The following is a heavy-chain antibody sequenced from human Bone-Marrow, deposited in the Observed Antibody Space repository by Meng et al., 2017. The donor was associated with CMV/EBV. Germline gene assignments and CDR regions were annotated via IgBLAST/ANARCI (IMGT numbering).Heavy chain of an antibody. Sequence: GESLKISCTVSGGSISSSSYYWGWIRQAPGKGLEWVSYISSSGSTIYYADSVKGRFTISRDNAKNSLYLQMNSLRAEDTAVYYCARDSGHYWYFDLWGRGTLVTVSS. D-gene: IGHD1-26*01. CDR2: ISSSGSTI. CDR3: ARDSGHYWYFDL. CDR1: GGSISSSSYY. J-gene: IGHJ2*01. V-gene: IGHV3-11*04.